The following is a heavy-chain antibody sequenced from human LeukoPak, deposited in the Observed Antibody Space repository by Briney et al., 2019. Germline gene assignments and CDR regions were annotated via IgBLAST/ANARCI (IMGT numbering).Heavy chain of an antibody. CDR2: ISDSGGRT. J-gene: IGHJ4*02. CDR1: GFTFSSYA. V-gene: IGHV3-23*01. Sequence: GGSLRLSCAVSGFTFSSYAMSWVRQAPGKGLEWVSTISDSGGRTYCADSVKGRFTISRDNSKNTLYPQMSSLRAEDTAIYYCANAVRRGFWGQGTPVTVSS. CDR3: ANAVRRGF.